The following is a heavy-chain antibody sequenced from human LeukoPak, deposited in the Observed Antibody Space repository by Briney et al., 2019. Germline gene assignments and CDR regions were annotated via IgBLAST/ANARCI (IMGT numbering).Heavy chain of an antibody. D-gene: IGHD6-6*01. J-gene: IGHJ6*03. CDR1: GGSISSGGYY. CDR2: IYYSGST. CDR3: ARGPDQGSSTYYYYYYMDV. Sequence: SETLSLTCTVSGGSISSGGYYWSWIRQHPGKGLEWIGYIYYSGSTYYNPSLKSRVTISVDTSKNQFSLKLSSVTAADTAVYYCARGPDQGSSTYYYYYYMDVWGKGTTVTVSS. V-gene: IGHV4-31*03.